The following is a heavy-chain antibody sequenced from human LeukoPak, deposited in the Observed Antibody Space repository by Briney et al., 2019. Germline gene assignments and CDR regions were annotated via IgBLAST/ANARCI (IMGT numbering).Heavy chain of an antibody. V-gene: IGHV4-59*12. CDR3: ARFPFGVVFSYYYGMDV. CDR1: GGSISSYY. CDR2: IYYSGST. Sequence: SETLSLTCTVSGGSISSYYWSWIRQPPGKGLEWIGYIYYSGSTNYNPSLKSRVTISVDTSKNQFSLKLSSVTAADTAVYYCARFPFGVVFSYYYGMDVWGQGTTVTVSS. J-gene: IGHJ6*02. D-gene: IGHD3-3*01.